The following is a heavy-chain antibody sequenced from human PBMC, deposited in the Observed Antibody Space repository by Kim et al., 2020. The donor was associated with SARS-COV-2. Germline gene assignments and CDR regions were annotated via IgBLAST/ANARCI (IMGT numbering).Heavy chain of an antibody. CDR2: IFHSGSA. CDR1: GGSTSSIDYY. V-gene: IGHV4-39*01. D-gene: IGHD6-13*01. CDR3: ATEGGSLDYFDF. J-gene: IGHJ4*02. Sequence: SETLSLTCNVSGGSTSSIDYYWAWIRQPPGKGPEWIGSIFHSGSAYYNPSLKSRVTISVDTSKNQFSLKLASVTAADTAVYYCATEGGSLDYFDFWGQG.